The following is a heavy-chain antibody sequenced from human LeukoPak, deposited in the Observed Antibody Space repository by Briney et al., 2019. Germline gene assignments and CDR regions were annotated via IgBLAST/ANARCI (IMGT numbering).Heavy chain of an antibody. CDR2: ISSSSSYI. CDR3: AREGGTVVIGRFDY. CDR1: GFTFSSYS. V-gene: IGHV3-21*01. Sequence: PGGSLRLSCAASGFTFSSYSMNWVRQAPGKGLEWVSSISSSSSYIYYADSVKGRFTISRDNAKNSLYLQMNSLRAEDTAVYYCAREGGTVVIGRFDYWGQGTLVTVSS. J-gene: IGHJ4*02. D-gene: IGHD2-2*01.